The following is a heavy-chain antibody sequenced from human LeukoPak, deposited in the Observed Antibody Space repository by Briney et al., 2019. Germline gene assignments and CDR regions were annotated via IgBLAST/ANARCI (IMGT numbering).Heavy chain of an antibody. J-gene: IGHJ4*02. D-gene: IGHD3-22*01. CDR1: GFTFSSYA. CDR3: AKAPTYYYDSSGYGGYYFDY. Sequence: GGSLRLSCAASGFTFSSYAMSWVRQAPGKGLEWVSAFSGSGDSTYYADSVKGRFTISRDNSKNTLYLQMNSLRAEDTAVYYCAKAPTYYYDSSGYGGYYFDYWGQGTLVTVSS. CDR2: FSGSGDST. V-gene: IGHV3-23*01.